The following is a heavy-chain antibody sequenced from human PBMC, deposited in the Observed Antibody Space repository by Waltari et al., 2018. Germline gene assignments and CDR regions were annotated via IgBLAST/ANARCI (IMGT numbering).Heavy chain of an antibody. CDR3: AREGDSSGYGWFDP. CDR2: INSDGSST. V-gene: IGHV3-74*01. CDR1: GFTFSSYW. D-gene: IGHD3-22*01. Sequence: EVQLVESGGGLVQPGGSLRLSCAASGFTFSSYWMHWVRQAPGKGLVWVSRINSDGSSTSYADSVKGRFTIYRDNAKNTLYLQMNSLRAEDTAVYYCAREGDSSGYGWFDPWGQGTLVTVSS. J-gene: IGHJ5*02.